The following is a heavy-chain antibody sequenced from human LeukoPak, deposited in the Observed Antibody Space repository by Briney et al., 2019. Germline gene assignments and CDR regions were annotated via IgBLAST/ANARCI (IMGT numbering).Heavy chain of an antibody. CDR1: VGSISSGNW. D-gene: IGHD1-1*01. Sequence: SETLSLTCAVSVGSISSGNWWSWVRQSPGKGLEWIGEVYHNGTPNYNPSLKSRVTISADTFKNHFSLKLTSVTAADTAVYYCAAAPILRGEAGEQYKYGMDVWGQGTTVIVSS. CDR3: AAAPILRGEAGEQYKYGMDV. J-gene: IGHJ6*02. CDR2: VYHNGTP. V-gene: IGHV4-4*02.